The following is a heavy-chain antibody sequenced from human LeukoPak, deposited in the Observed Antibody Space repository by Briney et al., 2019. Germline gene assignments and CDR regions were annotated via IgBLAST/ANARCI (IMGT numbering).Heavy chain of an antibody. CDR1: GGTFSSYA. CDR2: IIPIFGTA. Sequence: ASVKVSCKASGGTFSSYAISWVRQAPGQGLEWMGGIIPIFGTANYAQKFQGRVTITADESTSTAYMELSSLRSEDTAVYYCATPTPHVKPLRFLEWLPNLWGQGTLVTVSS. CDR3: ATPTPHVKPLRFLEWLPNL. D-gene: IGHD3-3*01. V-gene: IGHV1-69*01. J-gene: IGHJ4*02.